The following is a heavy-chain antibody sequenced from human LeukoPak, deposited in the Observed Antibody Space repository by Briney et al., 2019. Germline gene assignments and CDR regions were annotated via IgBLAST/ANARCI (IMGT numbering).Heavy chain of an antibody. V-gene: IGHV3-66*01. J-gene: IGHJ4*02. Sequence: GGSLRLSCAASGFTVSSNYMSWVRQAPGKGLEWVSVIYNGGSTKYADSVKGRFTISRDNAKNSLFLQMISLRAEDTAVYYCASGITIRDLDYWGQGTLVTVSS. CDR3: ASGITIRDLDY. CDR1: GFTVSSNY. CDR2: IYNGGST. D-gene: IGHD3-10*01.